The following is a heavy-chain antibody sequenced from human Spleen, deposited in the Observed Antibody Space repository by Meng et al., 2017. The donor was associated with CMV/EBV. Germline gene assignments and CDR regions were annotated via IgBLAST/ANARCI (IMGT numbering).Heavy chain of an antibody. CDR3: AKASNDDFWTAD. CDR2: ITSGGSAI. D-gene: IGHD3/OR15-3a*01. CDR1: GFNFNNNA. Sequence: GGSLRLSCAASGFNFNNNALSWVRQAPGRGLEWVSTITSGGSAIFYADPVKGRFTISRDNFKTTLYLQMNGLRAEDTAVYYCAKASNDDFWTADWGQGTLVTVSS. J-gene: IGHJ4*02. V-gene: IGHV3-23*03.